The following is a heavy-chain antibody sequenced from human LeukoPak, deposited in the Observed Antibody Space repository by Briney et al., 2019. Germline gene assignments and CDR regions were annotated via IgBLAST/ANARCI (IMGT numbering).Heavy chain of an antibody. D-gene: IGHD5-24*01. CDR3: ARAQDGYNHRGFDP. Sequence: PGGSLRLSCAASGFTFSSYAMHWVRQAPGKGLEWVAVISYDGSNKYYADSVKGRFTISRDNSKNTLYLQMNSLRAEDTAVYYCARAQDGYNHRGFDPWGQGTLVTVSS. J-gene: IGHJ5*02. CDR2: ISYDGSNK. CDR1: GFTFSSYA. V-gene: IGHV3-30*01.